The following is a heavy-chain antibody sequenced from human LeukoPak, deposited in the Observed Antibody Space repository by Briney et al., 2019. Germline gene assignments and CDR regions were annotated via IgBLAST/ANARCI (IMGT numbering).Heavy chain of an antibody. CDR3: ARDRGSSSWYRPLDY. Sequence: ASVKVSCKASGYTFTSYAIHWVRQAPGQRLEWMGWINAGNGNTKYSQKFQGRVTITRDTSASTAYMELSSLRSEDTAVYYCARDRGSSSWYRPLDYWGQGTLVTVSS. D-gene: IGHD6-13*01. V-gene: IGHV1-3*01. J-gene: IGHJ4*02. CDR2: INAGNGNT. CDR1: GYTFTSYA.